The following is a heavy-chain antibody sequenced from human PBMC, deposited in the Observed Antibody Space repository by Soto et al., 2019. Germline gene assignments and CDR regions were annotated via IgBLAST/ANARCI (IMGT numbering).Heavy chain of an antibody. D-gene: IGHD2-15*01. CDR2: ISGSGGST. V-gene: IGHV3-23*01. Sequence: PGGSLRLSCAASGFTFSSYAMSWVRQAPGKGLEWVSAISGSGGSTYYVDSVKGRFTISRDNSKNTLYLQMNSLRAEDTAVYYCAKDDCSGGSCYGLFDYWGQGTLVTVSS. CDR3: AKDDCSGGSCYGLFDY. CDR1: GFTFSSYA. J-gene: IGHJ4*02.